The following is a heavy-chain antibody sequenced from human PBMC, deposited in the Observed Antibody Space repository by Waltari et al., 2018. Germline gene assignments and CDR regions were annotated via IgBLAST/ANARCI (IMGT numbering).Heavy chain of an antibody. Sequence: QLQLQESGPGLVKPSETLSLTCTVSGGSISSSSYYWGWIRQPPGTGLGWIWCIYYSGSTYYNPALKSRVTISVDTSKNQFSLKLSSVTAADTAVYYCAGGSNRAAAPFDPWGQGTLVTVSS. D-gene: IGHD6-13*01. CDR2: IYYSGST. CDR1: GGSISSSSYY. V-gene: IGHV4-39*07. CDR3: AGGSNRAAAPFDP. J-gene: IGHJ5*02.